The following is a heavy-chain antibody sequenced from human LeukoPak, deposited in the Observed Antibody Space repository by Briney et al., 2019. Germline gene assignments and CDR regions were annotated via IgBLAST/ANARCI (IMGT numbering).Heavy chain of an antibody. D-gene: IGHD3-10*01. J-gene: IGHJ4*02. CDR1: GGSISSYY. CDR2: IYYSGST. Sequence: KPSETLSLTCTVSGGSISSYYWSWIRQPPGKGLGWIGYIYYSGSTNYNPSLKSRVTMSVDTSKNQFSLKLSSVTAADTAVYYCARGRGVAGGWFDYWGQGTLVTVSS. V-gene: IGHV4-59*01. CDR3: ARGRGVAGGWFDY.